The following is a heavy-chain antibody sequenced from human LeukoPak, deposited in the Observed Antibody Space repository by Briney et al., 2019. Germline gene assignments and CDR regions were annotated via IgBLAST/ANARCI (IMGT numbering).Heavy chain of an antibody. CDR1: GFTISSYG. Sequence: GGSLRLSCAASGFTISSYGMHWARQAPGRGLEWGAFIRYDGSNKYYADSVKGRFTISRDNSKNTLYLQMNSLRAEDTAVYYCAKERYSSGWYRGYFDYWGQGTLVTVSS. CDR3: AKERYSSGWYRGYFDY. V-gene: IGHV3-30*02. CDR2: IRYDGSNK. J-gene: IGHJ4*02. D-gene: IGHD6-19*01.